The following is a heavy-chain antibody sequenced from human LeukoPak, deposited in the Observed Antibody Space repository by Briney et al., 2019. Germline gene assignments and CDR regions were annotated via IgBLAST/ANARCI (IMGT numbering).Heavy chain of an antibody. V-gene: IGHV3-21*01. CDR1: GFTFSSYS. CDR3: ARNTRGYYYYYMDV. D-gene: IGHD1-26*01. Sequence: GGSLRLSCAASGFTFSSYSMNWVRQAPGKGLEWVSSISSSSSYIYYADSVKGRFTISRDNAKNSLYLQMNSLRAEDTAVYYCARNTRGYYYYYMDVWGKGTTVTISS. J-gene: IGHJ6*03. CDR2: ISSSSSYI.